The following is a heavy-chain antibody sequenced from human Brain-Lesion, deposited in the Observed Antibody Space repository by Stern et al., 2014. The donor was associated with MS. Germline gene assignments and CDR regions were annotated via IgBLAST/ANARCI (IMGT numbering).Heavy chain of an antibody. D-gene: IGHD6-19*01. V-gene: IGHV3-7*01. J-gene: IGHJ5*01. Sequence: VQLVESGGGLAQPGGSQRLPWVASGSTFRTSWMSWVRQAPGKGLEWVANIKRDGSETYYLDSVKGRFTISRDNAKSSLYLEMNSLRAEDTAVYYCTRFLQSGWSDLFDSWGRGTLVTVSS. CDR2: IKRDGSET. CDR1: GSTFRTSW. CDR3: TRFLQSGWSDLFDS.